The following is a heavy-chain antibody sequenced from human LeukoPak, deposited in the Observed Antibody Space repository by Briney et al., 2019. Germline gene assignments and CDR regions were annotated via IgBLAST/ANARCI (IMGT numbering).Heavy chain of an antibody. D-gene: IGHD2-2*01. Sequence: SVKVSCKASGGTFSSYAISWVRQAPGQGLEWMGRIIPILGIANYAQKFQGRVTITADKSTSTAYMELSSLRSEDTAVYYCARDQPGYCSSTSCYYYYGMDVWGQGTTVTVSS. V-gene: IGHV1-69*04. CDR2: IIPILGIA. CDR1: GGTFSSYA. CDR3: ARDQPGYCSSTSCYYYYGMDV. J-gene: IGHJ6*02.